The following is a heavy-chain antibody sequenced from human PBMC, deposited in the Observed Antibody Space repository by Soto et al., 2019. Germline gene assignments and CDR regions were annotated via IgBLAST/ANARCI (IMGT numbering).Heavy chain of an antibody. J-gene: IGHJ3*02. CDR2: IIPIFGTA. D-gene: IGHD2-2*01. V-gene: IGHV1-69*13. CDR1: GGTFSSYA. CDR3: ARAPVVPAANAFDI. Sequence: ASVKVSCNASGGTFSSYAISWVRQAPGQGLEWMGGIIPIFGTANYAQKFQGRVTITADESTSTAYMELSSLRSEDTAVYYCARAPVVPAANAFDIWGQGTMVTVSS.